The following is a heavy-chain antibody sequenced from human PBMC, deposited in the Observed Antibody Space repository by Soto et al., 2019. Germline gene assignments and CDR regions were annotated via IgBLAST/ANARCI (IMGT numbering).Heavy chain of an antibody. CDR1: GYTFTGYY. CDR3: ARVIAAAGTRYYYGMDV. V-gene: IGHV1-2*02. CDR2: INPNSGGT. D-gene: IGHD6-13*01. Sequence: QVQLVQSGAEVKKPGASVKVSCKASGYTFTGYYMHWVRQAPGQGLEWMGWINPNSGGTNYAQKFQGRVTMTRDTSISTAYMELSRLRSDDTAVYYCARVIAAAGTRYYYGMDVWGQGTTVTVSS. J-gene: IGHJ6*02.